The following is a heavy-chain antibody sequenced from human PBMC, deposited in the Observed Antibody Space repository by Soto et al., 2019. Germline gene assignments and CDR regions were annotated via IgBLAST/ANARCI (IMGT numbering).Heavy chain of an antibody. CDR3: AREVTTSLDY. CDR2: ISYDGSNK. J-gene: IGHJ4*02. D-gene: IGHD4-17*01. Sequence: PGGSLRLSCAASGFTFSIYAMSWVRQAPGKGLEWVAVISYDGSNKYYADSVKGRFTISRDNSKNTLYLQMNSLRAEDTAVYYCAREVTTSLDYWCQGTLVTLFS. V-gene: IGHV3-30-3*01. CDR1: GFTFSIYA.